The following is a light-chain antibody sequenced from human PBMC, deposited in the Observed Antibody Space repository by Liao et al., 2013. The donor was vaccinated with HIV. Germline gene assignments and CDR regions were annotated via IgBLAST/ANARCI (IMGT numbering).Light chain of an antibody. Sequence: SYELTQPRSLSVSPGQTASITCSGDKLGDKYACWYQQKPGQSPVLVIYQDTKRPSGIPERFSGSNSGNTATLTISRVEAGDEADYYCQVWDSSSNHMIFGGGTKLTVL. CDR1: KLGDKY. CDR2: QDT. CDR3: QVWDSSSNHMI. V-gene: IGLV3-1*01. J-gene: IGLJ2*01.